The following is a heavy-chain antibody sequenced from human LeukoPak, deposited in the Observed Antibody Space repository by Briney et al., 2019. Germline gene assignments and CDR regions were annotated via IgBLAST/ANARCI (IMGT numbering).Heavy chain of an antibody. CDR2: IIPILGIA. Sequence: ASVKVSCKASGGTFSSYAISWLRQAPGQGLEWMGRIIPILGIANYAQKFQGRVTITADKSTSTAYMELSSLRSEDTAVYYCARDHGSRIQLWLADAFDIWGQGTMVTVSS. CDR3: ARDHGSRIQLWLADAFDI. V-gene: IGHV1-69*04. CDR1: GGTFSSYA. D-gene: IGHD5-18*01. J-gene: IGHJ3*02.